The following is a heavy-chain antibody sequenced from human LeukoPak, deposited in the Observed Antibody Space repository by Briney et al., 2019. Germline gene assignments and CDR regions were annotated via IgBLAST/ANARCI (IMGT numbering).Heavy chain of an antibody. CDR1: GGSISSYY. CDR2: IYYSGST. V-gene: IGHV4-59*08. D-gene: IGHD3-22*01. CDR3: ARRSDSDSSGYYWGFEY. Sequence: PSETLSLTCTVSGGSISSYYWSWIRQPPGKGLECIGYIYYSGSTNYNPSLKSRVTISVDTSKNQFSLKLSSVTAADTAVYYCARRSDSDSSGYYWGFEYWGQGTLVTVSS. J-gene: IGHJ4*02.